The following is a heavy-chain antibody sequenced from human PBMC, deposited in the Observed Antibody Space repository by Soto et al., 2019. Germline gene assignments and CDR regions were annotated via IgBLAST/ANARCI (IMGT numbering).Heavy chain of an antibody. J-gene: IGHJ5*02. CDR2: INPSGGSA. CDR1: GYTFTSYY. V-gene: IGHV1-46*01. CDR3: ATDRGGFDP. Sequence: QEQLVQSGAEVKKPGASVKVSCKASGYTFTSYYIHWVRQAPGQGLEWMGIINPSGGSATYTQKFQERVTMTRDTSTSTVYMELSSLRSEDTAVYYCATDRGGFDPWGQGTLVTVSS.